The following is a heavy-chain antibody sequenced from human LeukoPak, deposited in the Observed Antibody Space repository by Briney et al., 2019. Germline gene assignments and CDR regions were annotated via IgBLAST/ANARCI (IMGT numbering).Heavy chain of an antibody. V-gene: IGHV4-59*01. D-gene: IGHD2-15*01. CDR3: AGVVVAATWSGIDY. CDR1: GGSISSYY. CDR2: IYYSGST. J-gene: IGHJ4*02. Sequence: SETLSLTCSVSGGSISSYYWSWIRQPPGKGLEWIGYIYYSGSTNYNPSLKSRVTISVDTSKNQFSLKLSSVTAADTAVYYCAGVVVAATWSGIDYWGQGTLVTVSS.